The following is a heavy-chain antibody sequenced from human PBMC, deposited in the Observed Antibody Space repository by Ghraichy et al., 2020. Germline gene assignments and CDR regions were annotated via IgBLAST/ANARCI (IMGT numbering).Heavy chain of an antibody. CDR3: AGGYCSTTSCGSGWF. V-gene: IGHV3-48*03. CDR2: ISSGGRTI. D-gene: IGHD2-2*01. Sequence: GGSLTLSCAASGITFSNYEMNWVRQAPGKGLEWVSYISSGGRTIYYADSVKGRFTISRDNAQNSLFLQMNSLRTEDTAIYYCAGGYCSTTSCGSGWFWGRGTLVTVSS. CDR1: GITFSNYE. J-gene: IGHJ4*02.